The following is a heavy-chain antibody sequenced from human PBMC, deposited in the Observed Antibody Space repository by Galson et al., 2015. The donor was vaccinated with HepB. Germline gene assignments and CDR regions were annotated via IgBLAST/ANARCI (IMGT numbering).Heavy chain of an antibody. D-gene: IGHD6-19*01. Sequence: SLRLSCAASGFTFSSYAMSWVRQAPGKGLEWVSAISGSGGSTYYADSVKGRFTISRDNSKNTLYLQMNSLRAEDTAVYYCAKVRRQWLVHGWFDPWGQGTLVTVSS. V-gene: IGHV3-23*01. CDR2: ISGSGGST. CDR1: GFTFSSYA. J-gene: IGHJ5*02. CDR3: AKVRRQWLVHGWFDP.